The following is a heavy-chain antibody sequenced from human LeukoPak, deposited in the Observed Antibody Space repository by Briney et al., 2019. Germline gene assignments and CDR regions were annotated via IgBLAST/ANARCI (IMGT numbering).Heavy chain of an antibody. D-gene: IGHD3-3*02. CDR2: IYYSGST. Sequence: SETLSLTCTVSGGSISPYYWSWIRQPPGKGLEWIGYIYYSGSTNYNPSLKSRVTISVDTSKNQFSLKLSSVTAADTAVYYCARAFYPGYYSYMAVWGKGTTVTVSS. CDR1: GGSISPYY. J-gene: IGHJ6*03. V-gene: IGHV4-59*01. CDR3: ARAFYPGYYSYMAV.